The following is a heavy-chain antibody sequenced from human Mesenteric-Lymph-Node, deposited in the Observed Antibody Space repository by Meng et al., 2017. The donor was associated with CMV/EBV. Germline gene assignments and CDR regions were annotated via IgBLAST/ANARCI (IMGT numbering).Heavy chain of an antibody. V-gene: IGHV3-15*01. D-gene: IGHD2-2*01. CDR1: GFTFTNIW. Sequence: GESLKISCAASGFTFTNIWMNWVRQAPGKGLEWVGRIKGKTYNGTTDYAAPVTGRFTISRDDSKNTLYLQMNSLKTEDTAVYYCTRDRDSVCSTSCYPYYYYYGMDVWGQGTTVTVSS. J-gene: IGHJ6*02. CDR3: TRDRDSVCSTSCYPYYYYYGMDV. CDR2: IKGKTYNGTT.